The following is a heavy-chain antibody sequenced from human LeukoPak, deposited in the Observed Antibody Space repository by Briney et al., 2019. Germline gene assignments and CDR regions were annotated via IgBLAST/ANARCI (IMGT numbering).Heavy chain of an antibody. Sequence: PSETLSLTCTVSGGSISSYYWSWIRQPPGKGLEWIGYIYYSGSTYYNPSLKSRVTISVDTSKNQFSLKLSSVTAADTAVYYCAGNYDSSGYYADYWGQGTLVTVSS. V-gene: IGHV4-59*12. CDR2: IYYSGST. D-gene: IGHD3-22*01. CDR3: AGNYDSSGYYADY. CDR1: GGSISSYY. J-gene: IGHJ4*02.